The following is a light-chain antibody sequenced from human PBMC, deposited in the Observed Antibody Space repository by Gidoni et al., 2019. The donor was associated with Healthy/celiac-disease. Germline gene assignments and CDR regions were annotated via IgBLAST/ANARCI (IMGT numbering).Light chain of an antibody. J-gene: IGKJ1*01. CDR2: GAS. Sequence: QSVSSNLAWYQQKPGQAPRLLIYGASTRATGIPARFSGSGSGTEFTLTISSLQSEDFAVYYCQQYNNWPPWTFGQGTKVEIK. V-gene: IGKV3-15*01. CDR1: QSVSSN. CDR3: QQYNNWPPWT.